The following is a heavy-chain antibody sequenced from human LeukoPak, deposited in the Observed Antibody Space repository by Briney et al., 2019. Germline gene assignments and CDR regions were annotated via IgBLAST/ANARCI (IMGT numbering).Heavy chain of an antibody. CDR3: AKDTTPRYGDPFDY. CDR1: GFTFSSYA. D-gene: IGHD4-17*01. J-gene: IGHJ4*02. V-gene: IGHV3-23*01. CDR2: ISGSGGST. Sequence: TGGSLRLSCAASGFTFSSYAMSWVRQAPGKGLEWVSAISGSGGSTYYADTVKGRFTISRDNSKNTLYLQMNSLRAEDTAVYYCAKDTTPRYGDPFDYWGQGTLVTVSS.